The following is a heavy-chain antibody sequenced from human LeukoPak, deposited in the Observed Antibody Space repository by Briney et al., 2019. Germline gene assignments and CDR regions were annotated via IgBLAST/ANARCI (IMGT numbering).Heavy chain of an antibody. V-gene: IGHV4-30-4*01. D-gene: IGHD5-18*01. Sequence: PSQTLSLTCTVSGGSISSGDYYWSWIRQPPGRGLEWIGYIYYSGSTYYNPSLKSRVTISVDTSKNQFSLKLSSVTAADTAVYYCARCGYSYGYCERFDPWGQGTLVTVSS. CDR1: GGSISSGDYY. CDR3: ARCGYSYGYCERFDP. J-gene: IGHJ5*02. CDR2: IYYSGST.